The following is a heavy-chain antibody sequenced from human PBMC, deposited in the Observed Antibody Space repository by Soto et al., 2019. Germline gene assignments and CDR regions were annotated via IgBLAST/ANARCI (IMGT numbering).Heavy chain of an antibody. V-gene: IGHV1-69*01. D-gene: IGHD4-17*01. CDR3: ARGDEMTAVTIFEY. CDR2: VIPVFNTS. J-gene: IGHJ4*02. Sequence: QVQLEQSGPEVKRPGTSVKVSCKASGGAFGRYSVSWVRQAPGQGLEWIGGVIPVFNTSNYSLKFQGRVAISADESTSTVFTELRSLRSEDTALYYCARGDEMTAVTIFEYWGQGTLVTVSS. CDR1: GGAFGRYS.